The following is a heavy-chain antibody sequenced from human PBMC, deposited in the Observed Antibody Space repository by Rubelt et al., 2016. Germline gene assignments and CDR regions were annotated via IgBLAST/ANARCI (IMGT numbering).Heavy chain of an antibody. CDR2: INHSGST. D-gene: IGHD3-16*01. CDR3: ARVTGGSSDY. CDR1: GGSFSGYY. V-gene: IGHV4-34*01. Sequence: QVQLQQWGAGLLKPSETLSLTCAVHGGSFSGYYWSWIRQPPEKGLEWIGEINHSGSTNYNPSLKSRVTISVDTSKNQFSLKLSSVTAADTAVYYCARVTGGSSDYWGQGTLVTVSS. J-gene: IGHJ4*02.